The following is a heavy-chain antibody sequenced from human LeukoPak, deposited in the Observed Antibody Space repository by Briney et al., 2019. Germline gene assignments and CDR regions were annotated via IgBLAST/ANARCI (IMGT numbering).Heavy chain of an antibody. D-gene: IGHD3-3*01. CDR3: AKSHDWLNFDY. Sequence: GGSLRLSCAASGFTFSSYVMHWVRQAPGKGLEWVAIISYDGSNEYYADSVKGRFTISRDNSKNTLYLQMNSLRAEDTAVYYCAKSHDWLNFDYWGQGTLVTVSS. V-gene: IGHV3-30*04. J-gene: IGHJ4*02. CDR2: ISYDGSNE. CDR1: GFTFSSYV.